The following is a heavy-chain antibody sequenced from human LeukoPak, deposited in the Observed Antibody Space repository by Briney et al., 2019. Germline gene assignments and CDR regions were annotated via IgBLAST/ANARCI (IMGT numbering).Heavy chain of an antibody. Sequence: GGSLRLSCSASGFTFSSHSMNWVRQAPGKGLEWVALISSDGNIKHYADSVKGRFTVSRGDTLILQMNSLRPDDTAVYYCARGGNKKEYGNTWYGVYWGQRTLVTVSS. V-gene: IGHV3-30*03. CDR3: ARGGNKKEYGNTWYGVY. CDR1: GFTFSSHS. CDR2: ISSDGNIK. J-gene: IGHJ4*02. D-gene: IGHD6-13*01.